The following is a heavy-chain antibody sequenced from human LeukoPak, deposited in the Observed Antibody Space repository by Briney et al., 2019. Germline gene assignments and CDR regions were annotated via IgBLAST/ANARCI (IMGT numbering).Heavy chain of an antibody. D-gene: IGHD2-15*01. CDR2: IYYSGST. CDR1: GGSISSGGYY. CDR3: ARRNGYCSGGSCYSLSAFDI. J-gene: IGHJ3*02. Sequence: SETLSLTCTVSGGSISSGGYYWSWIRQHPGKGLEWIGYIYYSGSTYYNPSLKSRVTISVDTSKNQFSLKLSSVTAVDTAVYYCARRNGYCSGGSCYSLSAFDIWGQGTMVTVSS. V-gene: IGHV4-31*03.